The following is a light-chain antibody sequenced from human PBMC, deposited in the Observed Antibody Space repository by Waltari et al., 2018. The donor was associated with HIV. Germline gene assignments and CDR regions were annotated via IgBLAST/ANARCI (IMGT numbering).Light chain of an antibody. Sequence: QSALTQPPSVSGSPGQSVTISCTGTSSDVGSYNRVSWYQQPPGTAPKLMIYEVSNQPSGVPDRFSGSKSGNTASLTISGLQAEDEADYYCGSYTSSSTWVFGGGTKLTVL. CDR1: SSDVGSYNR. CDR2: EVS. J-gene: IGLJ3*02. CDR3: GSYTSSSTWV. V-gene: IGLV2-18*02.